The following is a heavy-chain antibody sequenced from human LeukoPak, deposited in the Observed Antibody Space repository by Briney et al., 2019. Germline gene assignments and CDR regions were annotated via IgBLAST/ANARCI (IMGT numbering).Heavy chain of an antibody. V-gene: IGHV4-31*03. Sequence: PSETLSLTCTVSGGSISSGGYYWSWIRQHPGKGLEWIGYIYYSGSTYYNPSLKSRVTISVDTSKNQFSLKLSSVTAADTAVYYCARFPYYCDSSGHYYYFDYWGQGTLVTVSS. J-gene: IGHJ4*02. CDR1: GGSISSGGYY. D-gene: IGHD3-22*01. CDR3: ARFPYYCDSSGHYYYFDY. CDR2: IYYSGST.